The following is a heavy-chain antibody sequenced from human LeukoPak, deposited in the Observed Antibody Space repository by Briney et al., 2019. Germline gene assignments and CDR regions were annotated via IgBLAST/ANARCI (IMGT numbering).Heavy chain of an antibody. CDR1: GFTFSSYA. D-gene: IGHD1-7*01. CDR3: AKDQRGWNYVRYYYYMDV. V-gene: IGHV3-23*01. J-gene: IGHJ6*03. Sequence: PGGSLRLSCAASGFTFSSYAMSWVRQAPGKGLEWVSAISGSGGSTYYADSVKGRFTISRDNSKNTLYLQMNSLRAEDTAVYYCAKDQRGWNYVRYYYYMDVWGKGTTVTVSS. CDR2: ISGSGGST.